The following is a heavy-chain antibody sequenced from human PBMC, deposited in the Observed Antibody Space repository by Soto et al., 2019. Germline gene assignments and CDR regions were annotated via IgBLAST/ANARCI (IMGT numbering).Heavy chain of an antibody. CDR2: IYYTGTT. J-gene: IGHJ4*02. D-gene: IGHD3-3*01. CDR3: VRQVTYDFLAPPCLVDK. CDR1: GGSISNTDHF. V-gene: IGHV4-39*01. Sequence: QLQLRESGPGLVKPSETLSLTCTVSGGSISNTDHFWGWIRQPPGKGLEWIGSIYYTGTTYYSPSPKSRVTMYVDTSKNKFSLHLSSVTAAVVAVYYCVRQVTYDFLAPPCLVDKWGQGSLVIVSS.